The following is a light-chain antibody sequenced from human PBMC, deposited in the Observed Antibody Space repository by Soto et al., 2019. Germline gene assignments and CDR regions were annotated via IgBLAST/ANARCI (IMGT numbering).Light chain of an antibody. CDR1: FSDIAVFNY. CDR2: QVT. Sequence: QSVLAQPSSVSGSPGQSITISCTGSFSDIAVFNYVSWYQQYPGRAPKLLIYQVTSRASGVSHRFSGSKSGNTASLNISGLQPEDEAEYYCNSYSSTNFYVFGTGTKVKVL. V-gene: IGLV2-14*01. J-gene: IGLJ1*01. CDR3: NSYSSTNFYV.